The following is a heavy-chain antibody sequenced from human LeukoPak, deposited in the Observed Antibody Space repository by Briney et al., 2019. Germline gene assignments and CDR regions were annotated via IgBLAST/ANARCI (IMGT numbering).Heavy chain of an antibody. V-gene: IGHV3-9*01. Sequence: PGGSLRLSCAASGFTFDDYAMHWVRQAPGKGLEWVSGISWNSGSIGYADSVKGRFTISRENSKNTLYLQMNSSRVEDTAVYYCAKDHLGLYYVLLWFGAPDYWGQGTLVTVSS. J-gene: IGHJ4*02. CDR3: AKDHLGLYYVLLWFGAPDY. CDR1: GFTFDDYA. D-gene: IGHD3-10*01. CDR2: ISWNSGSI.